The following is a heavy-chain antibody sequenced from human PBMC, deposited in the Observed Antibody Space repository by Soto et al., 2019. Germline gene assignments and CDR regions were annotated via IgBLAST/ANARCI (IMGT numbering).Heavy chain of an antibody. CDR3: ARHRIVGATPYYFDY. D-gene: IGHD1-26*01. CDR1: GGSISSSSYY. Sequence: SETLSLTCTVSGGSISSSSYYWGWIRQPPGKGLEWIGSIYYSGSTYYNPSLKSRVTISVDTSKNQFSLKLSSVTAADTAVYYCARHRIVGATPYYFDYWGQGTLVTVSS. CDR2: IYYSGST. V-gene: IGHV4-39*01. J-gene: IGHJ4*02.